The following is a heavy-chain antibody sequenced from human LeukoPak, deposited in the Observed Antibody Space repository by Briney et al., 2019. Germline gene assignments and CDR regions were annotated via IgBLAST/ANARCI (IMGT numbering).Heavy chain of an antibody. CDR1: GYSFTSYW. V-gene: IGHV5-51*01. Sequence: GESLKISCKGSGYSFTSYWIGWVRQMPGKGLEWMGIIYPGDSDTRYSPSFQGQVTISADKSISTAYLQWSSLKASDTAMYYCARHGLLWPTVSYYYYGMDVWGQGTTVTVSS. CDR3: ARHGLLWPTVSYYYYGMDV. J-gene: IGHJ6*02. D-gene: IGHD3-10*01. CDR2: IYPGDSDT.